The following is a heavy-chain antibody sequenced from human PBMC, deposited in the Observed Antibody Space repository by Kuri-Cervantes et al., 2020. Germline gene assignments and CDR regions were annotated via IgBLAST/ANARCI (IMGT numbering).Heavy chain of an antibody. CDR2: ISVYTGYT. V-gene: IGHV1-18*01. J-gene: IGHJ4*02. CDR3: ARDRAFGDGHFDY. Sequence: ASVKVSCKASGYSFTSYGISWVRQAPGQGLEWMGWISVYTGYTNYAQKFQGRVTMTTDTSTSTAYMELRSLRSDDTAVYYCARDRAFGDGHFDYWGQGTLVTVSS. D-gene: IGHD3-10*01. CDR1: GYSFTSYG.